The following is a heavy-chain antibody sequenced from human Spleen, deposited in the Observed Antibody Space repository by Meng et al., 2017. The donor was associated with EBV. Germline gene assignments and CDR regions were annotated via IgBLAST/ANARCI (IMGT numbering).Heavy chain of an antibody. J-gene: IGHJ4*02. CDR1: GGSISSSNYY. Sequence: HLQRQESGPGLVKPSETLSLTCPVSGGSISSSNYYWGWIRQSPGKGLEWIGSFSHSGTSFYNPSLKSRVTTSLDTSKNQFSLNLRSVTAADTAVYFCARDLGNILTGRKGVYDYWGQGTLVTVSS. D-gene: IGHD3-9*01. CDR2: FSHSGTS. V-gene: IGHV4-39*07. CDR3: ARDLGNILTGRKGVYDY.